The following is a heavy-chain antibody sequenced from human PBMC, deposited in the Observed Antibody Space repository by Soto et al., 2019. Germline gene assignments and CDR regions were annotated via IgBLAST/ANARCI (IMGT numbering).Heavy chain of an antibody. D-gene: IGHD2-2*01. J-gene: IGHJ6*03. CDR1: GFTFSSYS. Sequence: EVQLVESGGGLVKPGGSLRLSCAASGFTFSSYSMNWVRQAPGKGLEWVSSISSSSSYIYYADSVKGRFTISRDNAKNSLYLQMNSLRAEDTAVYYCARDGRTPTSSDKPYYYYMDVWGKGTTVTVSS. CDR2: ISSSSSYI. V-gene: IGHV3-21*01. CDR3: ARDGRTPTSSDKPYYYYMDV.